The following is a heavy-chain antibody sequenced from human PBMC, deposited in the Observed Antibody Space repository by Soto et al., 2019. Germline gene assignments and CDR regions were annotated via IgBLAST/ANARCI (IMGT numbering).Heavy chain of an antibody. CDR2: IYYSGST. J-gene: IGHJ6*02. CDR1: GGSVSSGSYY. CDR3: ARDGGWGDYDRTYYGMDV. V-gene: IGHV4-61*01. D-gene: IGHD3-22*01. Sequence: PSETLSLTCTVSGGSVSSGSYYWSWIRQPPGKGLEWIGYIYYSGSTNYNPSLKSRVTVSVDTSKNQFSLKLSYVTAADTAVYYCARDGGWGDYDRTYYGMDVWGQGTTVTVSS.